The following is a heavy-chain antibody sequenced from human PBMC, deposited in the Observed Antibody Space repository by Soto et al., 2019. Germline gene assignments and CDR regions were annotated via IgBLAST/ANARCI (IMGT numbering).Heavy chain of an antibody. D-gene: IGHD3-3*01. CDR1: GFTFSSYG. J-gene: IGHJ6*02. Sequence: GGSLRLSCAASGFTFSSYGMHWVRQAPGKGLEWVAVISYDGSNKYYADSVKGRFTISRDNSKNTLYLQMNSLRAEDTAVYYCAKDLGLRFLEWLLYDYYYYGMDVWGQGTTVTVS. CDR3: AKDLGLRFLEWLLYDYYYYGMDV. CDR2: ISYDGSNK. V-gene: IGHV3-30*18.